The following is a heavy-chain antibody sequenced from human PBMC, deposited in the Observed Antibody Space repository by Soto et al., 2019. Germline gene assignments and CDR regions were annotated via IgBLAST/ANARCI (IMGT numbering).Heavy chain of an antibody. CDR3: ARFVLDYYDSSGYQLGYYFDY. D-gene: IGHD3-22*01. V-gene: IGHV4-30-4*01. Sequence: LSLTCTVSGGSISSGDYYWSWIRQPPGKGLEWIGYIYYSGSTYYNPSLKSRVTISVDTSKNQFSLKLSSVTAADTAVYYCARFVLDYYDSSGYQLGYYFDYWGQGTLVTVSS. J-gene: IGHJ4*02. CDR2: IYYSGST. CDR1: GGSISSGDYY.